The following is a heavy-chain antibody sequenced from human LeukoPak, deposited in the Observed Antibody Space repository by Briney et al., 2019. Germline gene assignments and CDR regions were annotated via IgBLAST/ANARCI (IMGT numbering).Heavy chain of an antibody. Sequence: SVKVSCKASGGTFSSYAISWVRQAPGQGLEWMGRIIPILGIANYAQKFQGRVTITADKSTSTAYMELSSLRSEDTAVYYCARASNYDFWSGYSYYFGYWGQGTLVTVSS. CDR2: IIPILGIA. J-gene: IGHJ4*02. D-gene: IGHD3-3*01. CDR1: GGTFSSYA. CDR3: ARASNYDFWSGYSYYFGY. V-gene: IGHV1-69*04.